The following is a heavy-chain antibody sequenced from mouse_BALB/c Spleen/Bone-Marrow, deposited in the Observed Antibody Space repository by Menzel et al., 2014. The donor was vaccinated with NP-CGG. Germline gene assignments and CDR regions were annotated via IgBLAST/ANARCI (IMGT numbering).Heavy chain of an antibody. V-gene: IGHV1-80*01. D-gene: IGHD2-14*01. Sequence: QVQLQQSGAELVRPGSSVKISCKASGYAFSSYWMNWVKQRPGQGLEWIGQIYPGDGDTNYNGNFKDKATLTVDGSSSTAFMQLSSLTSEDSAVYFCARWYRDPHFAMDYWGPGTSVTVSS. J-gene: IGHJ4*01. CDR3: ARWYRDPHFAMDY. CDR1: GYAFSSYW. CDR2: IYPGDGDT.